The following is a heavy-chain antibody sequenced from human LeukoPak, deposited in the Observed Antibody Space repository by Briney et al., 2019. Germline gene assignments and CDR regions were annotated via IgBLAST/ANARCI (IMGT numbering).Heavy chain of an antibody. CDR1: GFTVSSNY. J-gene: IGHJ4*02. Sequence: GGSLRLSCAASGFTVSSNYMSGVRQAPGKGLDWVSVIYSGGDTYYADAVKGRFTISRDNAKNPLYLQMNSLRAEDTAVYYCARDWDSSGLFDYWGQGTLVTVSS. V-gene: IGHV3-66*01. CDR3: ARDWDSSGLFDY. D-gene: IGHD6-19*01. CDR2: IYSGGDT.